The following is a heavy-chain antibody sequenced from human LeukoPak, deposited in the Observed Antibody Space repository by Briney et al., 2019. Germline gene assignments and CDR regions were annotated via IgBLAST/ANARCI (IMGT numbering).Heavy chain of an antibody. V-gene: IGHV3-66*02. D-gene: IGHD1-26*01. J-gene: IGHJ5*02. CDR1: GFTVSSNY. CDR2: IYSGGST. CDR3: ARGNSGSYPNWFDP. Sequence: GGSLRLSCAASGFTVSSNYMSWVRQAPGKGLEWVSVIYSGGSTYYADSVKGRYTISRDNSKNTLYLQMNSLRAEDTAVYYCARGNSGSYPNWFDPWGQGTLVTVSS.